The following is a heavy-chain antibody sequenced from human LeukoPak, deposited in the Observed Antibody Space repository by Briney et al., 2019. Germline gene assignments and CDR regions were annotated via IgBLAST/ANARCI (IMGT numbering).Heavy chain of an antibody. J-gene: IGHJ4*02. CDR3: AKASVGAIPVGYFDY. Sequence: GDSLRLSCAASGFTFTEYWMTWVRQAPGKGLEWVGNIKQDGSDKHYMDSVKGRFTISRDNTKNSVYLQMNSPRAEDTAVYYCAKASVGAIPVGYFDYWGQGTLVTVSS. CDR1: GFTFTEYW. V-gene: IGHV3-7*03. CDR2: IKQDGSDK. D-gene: IGHD1-26*01.